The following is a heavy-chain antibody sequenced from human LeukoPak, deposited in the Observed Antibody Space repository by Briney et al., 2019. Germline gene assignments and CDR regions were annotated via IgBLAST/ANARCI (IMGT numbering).Heavy chain of an antibody. V-gene: IGHV3-23*01. J-gene: IGHJ3*02. D-gene: IGHD1-26*01. CDR1: GFTFSSYG. CDR2: ISGSGGST. CDR3: AKISSIVGATPYGSGAFDI. Sequence: GGSLRLSCAASGFTFSSYGMSWVRQAPGKGLEWVSAISGSGGSTYYADSVKGRFTISRDNSKNTLYLQMNSLRAEDTAVYYCAKISSIVGATPYGSGAFDIWGQGTMVTVSS.